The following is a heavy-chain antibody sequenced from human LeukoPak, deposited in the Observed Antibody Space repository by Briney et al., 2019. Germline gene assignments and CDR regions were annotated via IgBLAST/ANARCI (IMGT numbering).Heavy chain of an antibody. V-gene: IGHV3-21*01. J-gene: IGHJ4*02. CDR2: ISTTSSYI. CDR1: GFSFSSYG. CDR3: ARVVFAYDWGYHDEPSNC. Sequence: PGGSLRLSCVGSGFSFSSYGMTWVRQAPGKGLEWVSFISTTSSYIYYADSVRGRFAISRDNTRDSVFLQMNSLRVEDTAVYFCARVVFAYDWGYHDEPSNCWGQGTLVTVSS. D-gene: IGHD3-16*01.